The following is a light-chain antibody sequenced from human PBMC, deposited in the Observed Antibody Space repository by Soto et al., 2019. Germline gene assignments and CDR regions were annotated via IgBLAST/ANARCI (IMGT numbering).Light chain of an antibody. CDR2: GAS. Sequence: EIVMTQSPATLSVSPGERATLSFRASHSVSSDLAWYQQKPGQAPRLLIYGASTRAIGIPARFSGSGSGTDFTLTISSLQPEDFATYYCQQSYSTPLTFGQGTRLEI. CDR3: QQSYSTPLT. CDR1: HSVSSD. J-gene: IGKJ5*01. V-gene: IGKV3-15*01.